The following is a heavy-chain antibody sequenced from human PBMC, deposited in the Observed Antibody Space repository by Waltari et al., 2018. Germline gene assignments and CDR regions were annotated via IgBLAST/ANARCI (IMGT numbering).Heavy chain of an antibody. J-gene: IGHJ3*01. D-gene: IGHD5-12*01. CDR1: GVSITSNRHY. V-gene: IGHV4-39*01. CDR2: VSYSGTT. Sequence: QLQLQESGPRLVRPSETLSLICRVSGVSITSNRHYWAWIRQSPGQGLECIGTVSYSGTTHISPSPKSRVSVARDTSKNQVSLILGSVTAADMAVYYCATYIGASVGTAAFDVWGQGTMVTGSS. CDR3: ATYIGASVGTAAFDV.